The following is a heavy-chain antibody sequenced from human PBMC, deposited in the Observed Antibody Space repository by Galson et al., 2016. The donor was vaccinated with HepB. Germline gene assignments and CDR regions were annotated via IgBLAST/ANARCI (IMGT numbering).Heavy chain of an antibody. CDR3: ARDRRGGSNTLDY. CDR1: GFIFNSHA. V-gene: IGHV3-30-3*01. D-gene: IGHD1-26*01. J-gene: IGHJ4*02. Sequence: SLRLSCAASGFIFNSHAMNWVRQAPGKGLEWVAVISYDGSNEYYADSVKGRFTISRDNSQNTLYLHMNSLRAEDTAVYYCARDRRGGSNTLDYWGQGTLVTVSS. CDR2: ISYDGSNE.